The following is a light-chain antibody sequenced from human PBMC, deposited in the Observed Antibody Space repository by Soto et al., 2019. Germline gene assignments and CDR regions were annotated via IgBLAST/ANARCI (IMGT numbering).Light chain of an antibody. CDR3: QQYSHWPLT. V-gene: IGKV3-15*01. J-gene: IGKJ4*01. Sequence: EIVMTQSPASLSVSPGDRATLFCRATQSVYSNVAWYQQKPGQAPRFLISGASTRAPGIPDRFSGSGSGTEFTLTVANLQSEDLAIYYCQQYSHWPLTFGGGTKVEIK. CDR2: GAS. CDR1: QSVYSN.